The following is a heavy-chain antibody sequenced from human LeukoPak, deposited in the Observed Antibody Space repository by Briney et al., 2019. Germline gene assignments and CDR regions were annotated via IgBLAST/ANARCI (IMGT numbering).Heavy chain of an antibody. J-gene: IGHJ5*02. CDR1: GFNFNSYS. CDR2: IRSKAYGGTT. D-gene: IGHD2-2*01. CDR3: TRDPPPRDIVVVPALDLT. Sequence: PGGSLRLSCAASGFNFNSYSMNWVRQAPGKGLEWVGFIRSKAYGGTTEYAASVKGRFTISRDDSKSIAYLQMNSLKTEDTAVYYCTRDPPPRDIVVVPALDLTWGQGTLVTVSS. V-gene: IGHV3-49*04.